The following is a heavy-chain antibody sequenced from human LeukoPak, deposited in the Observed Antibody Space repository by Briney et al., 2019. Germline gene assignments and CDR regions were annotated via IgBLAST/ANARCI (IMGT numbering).Heavy chain of an antibody. V-gene: IGHV3-30-3*01. CDR1: GFTSSDYN. J-gene: IGHJ4*02. CDR2: MSYDGSSQ. CDR3: ARVVGAPLYYFDS. Sequence: GGSLRLSCAASGFTSSDYNMLWVRQAPGKGLEWVAVMSYDGSSQHYADSVKGRFTISRDNSKNTLFLQMNSLRAEDTALYYCARVVGAPLYYFDSWGQGTLVTVSS. D-gene: IGHD1-26*01.